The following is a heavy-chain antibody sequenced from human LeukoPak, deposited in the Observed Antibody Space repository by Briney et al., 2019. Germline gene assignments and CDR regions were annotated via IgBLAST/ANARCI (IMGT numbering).Heavy chain of an antibody. V-gene: IGHV3-33*08. CDR1: GFTFSSYG. Sequence: GALRLSCAASGFTFSSYGMHWVRQAPGKGLEWVAVIWYDGSNKYYADSVKGRFTISRDNSKNTLYLQMNSLRAEDTAVYYCARGIVPAAFDYWGQGTLVTVSS. CDR3: ARGIVPAAFDY. CDR2: IWYDGSNK. D-gene: IGHD2-2*01. J-gene: IGHJ4*02.